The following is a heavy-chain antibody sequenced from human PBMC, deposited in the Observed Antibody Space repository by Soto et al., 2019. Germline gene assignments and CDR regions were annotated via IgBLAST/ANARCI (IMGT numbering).Heavy chain of an antibody. Sequence: QLQLQESGSGLVKPSQTLSLTCVVSGGSITSGGYSWSWIRQPPGKGLEWIGYISHSGTTSYNPSLKSRVTMSVDRSKNQFSRRLSSVTAADTAVYYCARENVDTLMGIDYWGQGTLVTVSS. V-gene: IGHV4-30-2*01. J-gene: IGHJ4*02. D-gene: IGHD5-18*01. CDR2: ISHSGTT. CDR1: GGSITSGGYS. CDR3: ARENVDTLMGIDY.